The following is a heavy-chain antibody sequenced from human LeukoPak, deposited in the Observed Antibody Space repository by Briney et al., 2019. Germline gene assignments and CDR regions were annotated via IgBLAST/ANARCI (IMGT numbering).Heavy chain of an antibody. CDR1: GFTFSSYA. CDR2: ISGSGGST. J-gene: IGHJ4*02. Sequence: GGSLRLSCAASGFTFSSYAMSWVRQAPGKGLEWVSAISGSGGSTYYADSVKGRFTIPRDNSKNTLYLQMNSLRAEDTAVYYCAKDTGIAVAGPPLHWGQGTLVTVSS. D-gene: IGHD6-19*01. CDR3: AKDTGIAVAGPPLH. V-gene: IGHV3-23*01.